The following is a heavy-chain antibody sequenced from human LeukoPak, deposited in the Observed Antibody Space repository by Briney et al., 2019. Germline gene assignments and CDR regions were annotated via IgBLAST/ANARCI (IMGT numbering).Heavy chain of an antibody. Sequence: PSETLSLTCTVSGGSISSYYWSWIRQPAGKGLEWIGRIYTSGSTNYNPSLKSRVTMSVDTSKNQFSLKLSSVTAADTAVYYCARDRNHGGNSDYFDYWGQGTLVTVSS. D-gene: IGHD4-23*01. CDR2: IYTSGST. CDR3: ARDRNHGGNSDYFDY. CDR1: GGSISSYY. J-gene: IGHJ4*02. V-gene: IGHV4-4*07.